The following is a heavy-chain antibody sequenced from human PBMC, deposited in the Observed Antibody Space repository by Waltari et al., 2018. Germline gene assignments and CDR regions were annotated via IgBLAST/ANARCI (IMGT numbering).Heavy chain of an antibody. D-gene: IGHD2-15*01. CDR2: ISGDGDRM. V-gene: IGHV3-30-3*01. J-gene: IGHJ6*02. CDR1: GFTFSNYV. Sequence: QVQLVESGGGVVKPGRSLRLSCAASGFTFSNYVMHWVRQSPGKGLEWVEDISGDGDRMYYADSVKGRFTTSRDNSKNTLYLQMNSLRVEDTAVYSCTRDMYGKTTSSCGMDVWGQGTTVTVSS. CDR3: TRDMYGKTTSSCGMDV.